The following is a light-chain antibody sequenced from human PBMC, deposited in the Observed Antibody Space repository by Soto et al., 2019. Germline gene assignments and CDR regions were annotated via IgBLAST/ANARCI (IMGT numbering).Light chain of an antibody. CDR2: GAS. CDR3: QQYNNWPQT. Sequence: EAVLTQSPATLSVYPRERATLSCRASQSVATNLSWYQQRPGQAPRLLIYGASKSAIGLPARFSGRGSGTEFTLTITSLQSEDFAVYYCQQYNNWPQTFGQGTKVDI. J-gene: IGKJ1*01. V-gene: IGKV3-15*01. CDR1: QSVATN.